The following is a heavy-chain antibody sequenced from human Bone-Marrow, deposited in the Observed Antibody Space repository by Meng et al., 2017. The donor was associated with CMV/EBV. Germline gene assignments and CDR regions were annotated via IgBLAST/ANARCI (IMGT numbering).Heavy chain of an antibody. CDR1: GFTFSSYS. Sequence: GESLKISCAASGFTFSSYSMNWVRQAPGKGLEWVANIKQDGSEKYYVDSVKGRFTISRDHAKNSLYLQMNSLGAEDTAVYYCARVGGGSPLVDYWGQGTLVTVSS. J-gene: IGHJ4*02. V-gene: IGHV3-7*01. CDR2: IKQDGSEK. D-gene: IGHD2-15*01. CDR3: ARVGGGSPLVDY.